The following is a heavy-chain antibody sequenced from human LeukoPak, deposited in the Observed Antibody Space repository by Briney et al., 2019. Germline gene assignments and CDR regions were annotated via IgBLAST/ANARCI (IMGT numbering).Heavy chain of an antibody. CDR1: GFTFSSYP. Sequence: PGGSLRLSCAASGFTFSSYPMHWVRQAPGKGLEWVAVISNDGSKKSYADSVKGRFTISRDNSKNTVDLQMNSLRAEDTAVYYCARVAGWVAREGFGYWGQGTLVTVSS. CDR2: ISNDGSKK. D-gene: IGHD1-26*01. V-gene: IGHV3-30*01. J-gene: IGHJ4*02. CDR3: ARVAGWVAREGFGY.